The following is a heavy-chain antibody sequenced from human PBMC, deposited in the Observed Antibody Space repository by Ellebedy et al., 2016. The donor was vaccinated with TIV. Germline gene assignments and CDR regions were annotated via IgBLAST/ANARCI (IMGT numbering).Heavy chain of an antibody. J-gene: IGHJ5*02. V-gene: IGHV1-69*06. D-gene: IGHD2-21*02. CDR2: IIPIFGTA. Sequence: ASVKVSCKASGGTFSRYAISWVRQAPGQGLEWLGGIIPIFGTANYAQKFQGRVTITADKSTSTAYMELSSLRSEDTAVYYCARYCGGDCQYNWFDPWGQGTLVTVSS. CDR3: ARYCGGDCQYNWFDP. CDR1: GGTFSRYA.